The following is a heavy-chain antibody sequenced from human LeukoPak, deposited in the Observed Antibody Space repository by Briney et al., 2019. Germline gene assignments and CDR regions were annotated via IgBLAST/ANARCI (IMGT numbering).Heavy chain of an antibody. Sequence: PGGSLRLSCAASGFTFSSYGMHWVRQAPGKGLEWVSSISSSSSYIYYADSVKGRFTISRDNAKNSLYLQMNSLRAEDTAVYYCARDSLRGYSGYGWFDPWGQGTLVTVSS. CDR1: GFTFSSYG. CDR2: ISSSSSYI. J-gene: IGHJ5*02. CDR3: ARDSLRGYSGYGWFDP. D-gene: IGHD5-12*01. V-gene: IGHV3-21*01.